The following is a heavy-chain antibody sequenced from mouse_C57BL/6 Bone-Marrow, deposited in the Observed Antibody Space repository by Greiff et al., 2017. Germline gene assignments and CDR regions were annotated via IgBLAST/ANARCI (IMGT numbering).Heavy chain of an antibody. V-gene: IGHV1-64*01. CDR3: ARKGEDYGSDMDY. Sequence: QVQLQQPGAELVKPGASVKLSCKASGYTFTSYWMHWVKQRPGQGLEWIGMIHPNSGSTNYNEKFKSKATLTVDKSSSTAYMQLSSLTSEDSTVYYYARKGEDYGSDMDYWGQGTSVTVSS. CDR2: IHPNSGST. D-gene: IGHD2-4*01. CDR1: GYTFTSYW. J-gene: IGHJ4*01.